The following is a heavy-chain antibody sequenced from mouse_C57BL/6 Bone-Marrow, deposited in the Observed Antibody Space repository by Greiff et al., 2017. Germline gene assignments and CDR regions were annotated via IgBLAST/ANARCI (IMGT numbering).Heavy chain of an antibody. J-gene: IGHJ1*03. Sequence: QVTLKESGPGILQSSQTLSLTCSSSGFSLSTSGMGVSWLRQPSGKGLKWLAHIDWDDDKRYNPSLKSRLTISKYTSRNQLFLKITSVDTADTATDYCAGGRGYSSRPHLYFGVRGTGTTVTVS. CDR2: IDWDDDK. D-gene: IGHD1-1*01. CDR3: AGGRGYSSRPHLYFGV. CDR1: GFSLSTSGMG. V-gene: IGHV8-12*01.